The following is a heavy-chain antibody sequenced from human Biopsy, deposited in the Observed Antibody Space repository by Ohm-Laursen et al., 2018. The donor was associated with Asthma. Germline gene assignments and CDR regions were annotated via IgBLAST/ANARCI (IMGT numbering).Heavy chain of an antibody. CDR2: ISYTGSA. D-gene: IGHD4-17*01. Sequence: TLSLTCTVSGGSMSSSSYYWGWIRQSPGKGLEWMGSISYTGSAYHNPSLKSRVTISVDTSKNHFSLKLSSVTAADTAVYYCARKARHGDYDFDYWGQGTLVTVSS. CDR3: ARKARHGDYDFDY. CDR1: GGSMSSSSYY. J-gene: IGHJ4*02. V-gene: IGHV4-39*02.